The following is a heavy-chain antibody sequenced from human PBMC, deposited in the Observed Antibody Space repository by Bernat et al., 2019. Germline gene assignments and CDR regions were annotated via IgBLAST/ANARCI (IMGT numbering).Heavy chain of an antibody. J-gene: IGHJ4*02. Sequence: QVQLVESGGGVVQPGRSLRLSCAASGFTFSSYGMHWVRQAPGKGLEWVAVIWYDVSNKFYADSVKGRFTISRDNSKHTLFLQMTSLRAEDTAVYYCARGPQGFGEIDYWGQGTLVTVSS. CDR3: ARGPQGFGEIDY. CDR1: GFTFSSYG. D-gene: IGHD3-10*01. V-gene: IGHV3-33*01. CDR2: IWYDVSNK.